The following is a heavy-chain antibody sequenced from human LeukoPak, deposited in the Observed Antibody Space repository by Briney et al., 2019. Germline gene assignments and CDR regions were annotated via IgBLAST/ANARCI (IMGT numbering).Heavy chain of an antibody. CDR1: GGSFSGYY. CDR2: INHSGST. CDR3: ARDGPGSSGWYGMDV. Sequence: SETLSLTCAVYGGSFSGYYWSWIRQPPGKGLEWIGEINHSGSTNYNPSLKSRVTISVDTSKNQFSLKLSSVTAADTAVYYCARDGPGSSGWYGMDVWGQGTTVTVSS. D-gene: IGHD6-19*01. V-gene: IGHV4-34*01. J-gene: IGHJ6*02.